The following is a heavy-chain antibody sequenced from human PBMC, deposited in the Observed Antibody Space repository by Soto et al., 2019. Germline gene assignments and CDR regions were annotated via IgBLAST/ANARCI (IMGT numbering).Heavy chain of an antibody. D-gene: IGHD2-15*01. J-gene: IGHJ6*02. CDR2: IIPIFGTA. CDR3: ARAAGYCSGGSCYTYYYGMDV. V-gene: IGHV1-69*01. CDR1: GGTFSSYA. Sequence: QVQLVQSGAEVKKPGSSVKVSRKASGGTFSSYAISWVRQAPGQGLEWMGGIIPIFGTANYAQKFQGRVTITADESTNTAYMELSSLRSEDTAVYYCARAAGYCSGGSCYTYYYGMDVWGQGTTVTVSS.